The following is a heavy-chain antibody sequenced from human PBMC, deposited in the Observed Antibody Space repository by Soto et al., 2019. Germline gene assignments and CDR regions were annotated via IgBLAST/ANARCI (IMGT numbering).Heavy chain of an antibody. J-gene: IGHJ4*02. V-gene: IGHV3-23*01. CDR3: ANPIPKTGTTFGC. CDR2: ISGSGDDT. Sequence: QLLESGGGFVQPGGSLRLSCVASGFTFSNFAMAWVRQAPGEGLEWVSAISGSGDDTFYADSMKGRFTISRDKSKDTLYLQINSLRAEDTAVYYCANPIPKTGTTFGCWGQGTLVTVSS. CDR1: GFTFSNFA. D-gene: IGHD1-1*01.